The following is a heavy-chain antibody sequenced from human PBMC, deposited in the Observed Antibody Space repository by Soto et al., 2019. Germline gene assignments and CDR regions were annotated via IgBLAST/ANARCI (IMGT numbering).Heavy chain of an antibody. CDR3: AKNRGYNYGRDAFGI. J-gene: IGHJ3*02. CDR1: GFTFSSYG. Sequence: QVHLVESGGGVVQPGRSLRLSCAASGFTFSSYGMHWVRQAPGKGLEWVAVISYEGSNIYYADSVKGRFTISRDNSKNTLYLQMNSLRAEDTAVYYCAKNRGYNYGRDAFGIWGQGTMVTVSS. CDR2: ISYEGSNI. V-gene: IGHV3-30*18. D-gene: IGHD5-18*01.